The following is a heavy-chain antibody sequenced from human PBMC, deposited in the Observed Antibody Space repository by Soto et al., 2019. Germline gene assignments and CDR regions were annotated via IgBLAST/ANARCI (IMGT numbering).Heavy chain of an antibody. J-gene: IGHJ6*02. V-gene: IGHV1-69*04. Sequence: ASVKVSCKASGGTFISYTISWVRQAPGQGLEWMGRIIPILGIANYAQKFQGRVTITADKSTSTAYMELSSLRSEDTAVYYCARDPSYYGMDVWGQGATVTVSS. CDR3: ARDPSYYGMDV. CDR2: IIPILGIA. CDR1: GGTFISYT.